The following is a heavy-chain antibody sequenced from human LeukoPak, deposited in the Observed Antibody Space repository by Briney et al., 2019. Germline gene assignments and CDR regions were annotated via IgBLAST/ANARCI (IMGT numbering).Heavy chain of an antibody. J-gene: IGHJ6*02. CDR3: ARDDYGDSNLYYYYGMDV. CDR1: GFTLNGYW. V-gene: IGHV3-74*01. CDR2: INSDGSTT. D-gene: IGHD4-17*01. Sequence: GGSLGLSCAAPGFTLNGYWMHWVRQAPGKGLVWVSRINSDGSTTSYADSVKGRFTISRDNSKNTLYLQMNSLRAEDTAVYYCARDDYGDSNLYYYYGMDVWGQGTTVTVSS.